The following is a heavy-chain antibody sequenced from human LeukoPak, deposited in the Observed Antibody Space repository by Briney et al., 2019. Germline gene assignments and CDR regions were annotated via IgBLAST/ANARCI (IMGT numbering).Heavy chain of an antibody. V-gene: IGHV1-3*01. CDR2: INAGNGNT. CDR3: ARTLGVGAPSPPYYYYGMDV. CDR1: GYTFTSYA. J-gene: IGHJ6*02. Sequence: ASVKVSCKASGYTFTSYAMHWVRQAPGQRLEWMGWINAGNGNTKYSQKFQGRVTITRDTSASTAYMELSSLRSEDTAVYYCARTLGVGAPSPPYYYYGMDVWGQGTTATVSS. D-gene: IGHD1-26*01.